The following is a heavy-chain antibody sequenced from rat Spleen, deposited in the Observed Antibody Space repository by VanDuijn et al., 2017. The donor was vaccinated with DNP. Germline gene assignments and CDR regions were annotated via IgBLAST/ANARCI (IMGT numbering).Heavy chain of an antibody. Sequence: EVQLVETGGGLVQPGRSLKLSCVASGFTFSSYWMYWIRQAPGKGLEWVASINTDGGSTHYPDSVKGRFTISRDNAENTVYLQMNSLRSEDTATYYCAKGRDYGGFDYWGQGVMVTVSS. V-gene: IGHV5-58*01. CDR1: GFTFSSYW. CDR2: INTDGGST. D-gene: IGHD1-11*01. J-gene: IGHJ2*01. CDR3: AKGRDYGGFDY.